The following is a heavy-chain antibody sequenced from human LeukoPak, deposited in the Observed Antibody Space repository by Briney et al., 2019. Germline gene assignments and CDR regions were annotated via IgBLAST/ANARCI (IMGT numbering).Heavy chain of an antibody. V-gene: IGHV3-23*01. J-gene: IGHJ4*02. CDR3: AILPGYSSGWYEVNY. CDR1: GFTFSSYA. CDR2: ISGSGGST. D-gene: IGHD6-13*01. Sequence: GGSLRLSCAASGFTFSSYAMSWGRQAPGKGLEWGSGISGSGGSTYYADSVKGRFTISRDNSRNTLYLQMNSPRAEDTAVYYCAILPGYSSGWYEVNYWGQGTLVTVSS.